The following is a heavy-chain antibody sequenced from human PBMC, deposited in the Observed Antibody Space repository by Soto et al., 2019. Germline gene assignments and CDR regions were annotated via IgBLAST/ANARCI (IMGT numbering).Heavy chain of an antibody. CDR3: AKDPGGGYFDF. D-gene: IGHD3-16*01. J-gene: IGHJ4*02. Sequence: QVQLVESGGGVVQPGRSLRLSCAASGFTFSNYGMHWVRQAPGKGLEWVAVISYDGGNKYYADSVKGRFTISRDNSKNTLYLQMNSLRTEDTAVYYCAKDPGGGYFDFWGQGTLATVSS. CDR1: GFTFSNYG. V-gene: IGHV3-30*18. CDR2: ISYDGGNK.